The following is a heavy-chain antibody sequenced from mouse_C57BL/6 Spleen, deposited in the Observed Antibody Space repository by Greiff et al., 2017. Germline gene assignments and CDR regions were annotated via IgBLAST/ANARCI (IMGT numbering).Heavy chain of an antibody. D-gene: IGHD1-1*01. CDR2: ISSGSSTI. CDR1: GFTFSDYG. Sequence: EVQLQESGGGLVKPGGSLKLSCAASGFTFSDYGMHWVRQAPEKGLEWVAYISSGSSTIYYADTVKGRFTISRDNAKNTLFLQMTSLRSEDTAMYYCARGGYYGSSFYYFDYWGQGTTLTVSS. V-gene: IGHV5-17*01. CDR3: ARGGYYGSSFYYFDY. J-gene: IGHJ2*01.